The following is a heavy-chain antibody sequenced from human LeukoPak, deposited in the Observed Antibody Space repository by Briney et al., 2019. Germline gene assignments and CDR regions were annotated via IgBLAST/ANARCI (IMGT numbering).Heavy chain of an antibody. CDR1: GYTFTGYY. V-gene: IGHV1-2*02. CDR3: ARGHIVVVTDWYFDL. D-gene: IGHD2-21*02. J-gene: IGHJ2*01. CDR2: INPNSGGT. Sequence: ASVKVCCKASGYTFTGYYMHWVRQAPGQGLEWMGWINPNSGGTNYAQKFQGRVTMTRDTSISTAYMELSSLRSEDTAVYYCARGHIVVVTDWYFDLWGRGTLVTVSS.